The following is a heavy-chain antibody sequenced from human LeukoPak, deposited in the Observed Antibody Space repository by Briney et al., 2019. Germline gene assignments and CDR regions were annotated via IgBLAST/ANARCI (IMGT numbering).Heavy chain of an antibody. Sequence: PSETLSLTCTVSGGSISSSNYYWGWIRQPPGKGLEWIGEINHSGSTNYNPSLKSRVTISVDTSKNQFSLKLSSVTAADTAVYYCARAGYSSGWGAYYYYYMDVWGKGTTVTVSS. CDR2: INHSGST. D-gene: IGHD6-19*01. V-gene: IGHV4-39*07. CDR3: ARAGYSSGWGAYYYYYMDV. J-gene: IGHJ6*03. CDR1: GGSISSSNYY.